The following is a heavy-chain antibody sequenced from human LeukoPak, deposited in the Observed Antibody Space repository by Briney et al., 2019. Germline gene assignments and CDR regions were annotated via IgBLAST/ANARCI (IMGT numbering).Heavy chain of an antibody. J-gene: IGHJ2*01. D-gene: IGHD3-10*01. Sequence: PGGSLRLSCAASGFTFSTYDMNWVRQAPGKGLEWISYISSSGITIYYADSVKGRFTISRDNAKNSLYLQMNSLRAEDTAVYYCGRSGNTGRNWYFDLWGRGTLVTVSS. CDR2: ISSSGITI. CDR3: GRSGNTGRNWYFDL. V-gene: IGHV3-48*03. CDR1: GFTFSTYD.